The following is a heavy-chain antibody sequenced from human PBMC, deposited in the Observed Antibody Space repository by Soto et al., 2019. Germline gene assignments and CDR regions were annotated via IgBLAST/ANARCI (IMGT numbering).Heavy chain of an antibody. CDR3: ARAALGYSGYHFDY. CDR1: GGTFSSYA. Sequence: ASGKVSCKASGGTFSSYAISWVRQAPGQGLEWMGGIIPIFGTANYAQKFQGRVTITADESTSTAYMELSSLRSEDTAVYYCARAALGYSGYHFDYWGQGTLVTVSS. J-gene: IGHJ4*02. V-gene: IGHV1-69*13. CDR2: IIPIFGTA. D-gene: IGHD5-12*01.